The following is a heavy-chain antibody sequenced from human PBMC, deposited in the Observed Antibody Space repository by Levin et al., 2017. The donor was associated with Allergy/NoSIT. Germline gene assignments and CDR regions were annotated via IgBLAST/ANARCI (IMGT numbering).Heavy chain of an antibody. CDR2: ISYDGSNK. CDR3: AREGYSSSWSHWDY. Sequence: GGSLRLSCAASGFTFSSYAMHWVRQAPGKGLEWVAVISYDGSNKYYADSVKGRFTISRDNSKNTLYLQMNSLRAEDTAVYYCAREGYSSSWSHWDYWGQGTLVTVSS. D-gene: IGHD6-13*01. CDR1: GFTFSSYA. V-gene: IGHV3-30-3*01. J-gene: IGHJ4*02.